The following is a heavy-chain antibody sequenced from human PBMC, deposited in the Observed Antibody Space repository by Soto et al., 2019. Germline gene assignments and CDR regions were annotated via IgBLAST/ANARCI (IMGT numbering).Heavy chain of an antibody. V-gene: IGHV3-15*01. D-gene: IGHD1-1*01. CDR1: GLIFSDVW. Sequence: EVQLVESGGGLVKPGGSPRLSCAASGLIFSDVWMTWVRQAPGKGLEWVGRIKTKPDDGTIDYAAPVRGRFTISRDDSKNTLYLQMTSLTPDDTGVYYCTTSNLGVDFWGPGTLVTVSS. J-gene: IGHJ4*02. CDR2: IKTKPDDGTI. CDR3: TTSNLGVDF.